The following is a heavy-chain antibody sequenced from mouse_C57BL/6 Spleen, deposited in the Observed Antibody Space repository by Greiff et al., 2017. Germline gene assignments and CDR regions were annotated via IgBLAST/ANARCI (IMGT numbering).Heavy chain of an antibody. D-gene: IGHD2-4*01. Sequence: QVQLQQPGAELVMPGASVKLSCKASGYTFTSYWMHWVKQRPGQGLEWIGEIDPSDSYTNSNQKFKGKSTLTVDKSSSTAYMQLSSLTSEDSAVYYCARSDYDRFAYWGQGTLVTVSA. CDR1: GYTFTSYW. J-gene: IGHJ3*01. CDR2: IDPSDSYT. CDR3: ARSDYDRFAY. V-gene: IGHV1-69*01.